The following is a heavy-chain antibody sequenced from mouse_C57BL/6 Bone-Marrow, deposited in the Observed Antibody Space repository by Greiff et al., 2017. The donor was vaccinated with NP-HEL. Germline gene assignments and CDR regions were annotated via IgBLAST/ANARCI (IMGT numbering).Heavy chain of an antibody. CDR1: GFNIKDDY. CDR2: IDPENGDT. D-gene: IGHD1-1*01. V-gene: IGHV14-4*01. Sequence: VQLQQSGAELVRPGASVKLSCTASGFNIKDDYMHWVKQRPEQGLEWIGWIDPENGDTEYASKFQGKATITADTSSNTAYLQLSSLTSEETAVYYCTALYCYDSSYAYAMDYWGQGTSVTVSS. CDR3: TALYCYDSSYAYAMDY. J-gene: IGHJ4*01.